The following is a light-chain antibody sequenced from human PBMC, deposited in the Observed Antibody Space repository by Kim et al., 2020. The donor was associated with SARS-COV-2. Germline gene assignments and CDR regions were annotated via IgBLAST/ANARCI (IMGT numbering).Light chain of an antibody. J-gene: IGLJ2*01. CDR1: HIGIKS. Sequence: PGPDAKIPCGGLHIGIKSILWYQQKPGQAPLLVIYSNKDRPSGIPDRFSGSNSGNTATLRITRVESGDEADYYCQVWDSSSAHNVVFGGGTQLTVL. CDR2: SNK. V-gene: IGLV3-21*04. CDR3: QVWDSSSAHNVV.